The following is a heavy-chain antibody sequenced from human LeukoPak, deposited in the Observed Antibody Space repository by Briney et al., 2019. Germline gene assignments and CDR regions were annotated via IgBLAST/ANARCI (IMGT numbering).Heavy chain of an antibody. CDR3: ARNHDYYFGMDV. V-gene: IGHV3-74*01. Sequence: PGGSLRLSCAASGFTFSRNWMHWVRQAPGKGLVWVSRINGDGSNTNYADSVEGRFTVSRDNAKNTLYLQMNSLRAEDTAVYYCARNHDYYFGMDVWGQGTMVTVSS. D-gene: IGHD1-14*01. CDR2: INGDGSNT. J-gene: IGHJ6*02. CDR1: GFTFSRNW.